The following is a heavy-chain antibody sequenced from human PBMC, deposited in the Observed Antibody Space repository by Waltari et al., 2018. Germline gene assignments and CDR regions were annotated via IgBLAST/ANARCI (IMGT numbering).Heavy chain of an antibody. CDR2: ISTSGGSA. V-gene: IGHV3-23*01. Sequence: EVHLLESGGDLVQTGGSLRISCAASGFAFSNSAIGWVRQAPGKGLECVSVISTSGGSAKYADSVQGRFTISRDNSKKTLHLQMNSLRVEDTAVYYCAKGTERYGGWAPIFDSWGQGTQVTVSS. D-gene: IGHD6-19*01. CDR1: GFAFSNSA. CDR3: AKGTERYGGWAPIFDS. J-gene: IGHJ4*02.